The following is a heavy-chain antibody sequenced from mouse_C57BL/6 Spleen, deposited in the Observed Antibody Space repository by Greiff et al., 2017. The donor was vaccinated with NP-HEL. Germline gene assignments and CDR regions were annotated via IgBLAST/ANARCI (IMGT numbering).Heavy chain of an antibody. CDR3: TTRSSYWYFDV. D-gene: IGHD1-1*01. CDR1: GFNIKDDY. Sequence: EVQLQQSGAELVRPGASVKLSCTASGFNIKDDYMHWVKQRPEQGLEWIGWIDPENGDTEYASKFQGKATITADTSSNTAYLQLSSLTSEDTAVYYCTTRSSYWYFDVWGTGTTVTDSS. J-gene: IGHJ1*03. V-gene: IGHV14-4*01. CDR2: IDPENGDT.